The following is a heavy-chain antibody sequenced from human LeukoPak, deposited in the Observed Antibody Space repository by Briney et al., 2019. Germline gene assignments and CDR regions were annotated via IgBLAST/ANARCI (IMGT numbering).Heavy chain of an antibody. J-gene: IGHJ3*01. D-gene: IGHD3-16*01. Sequence: ASVTVSCKASGYTFTGYYMHWVRQAPGQGLEWMGWINPNSGGTNYAQKFQGRVTMTRDTSISTAYMELSRLRSDDTAVYYCARADNWEGAKGDWGQGTMVTVSS. V-gene: IGHV1-2*02. CDR1: GYTFTGYY. CDR3: ARADNWEGAKGD. CDR2: INPNSGGT.